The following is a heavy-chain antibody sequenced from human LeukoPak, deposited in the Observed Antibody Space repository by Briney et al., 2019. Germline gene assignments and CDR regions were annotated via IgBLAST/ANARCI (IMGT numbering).Heavy chain of an antibody. CDR2: IIPIFGTA. Sequence: ASVKVSCKASGGTFSSYAISWVRQAPGQGLEWMGGIIPIFGTANYAQKFQGRVTITADKSTSTAYMELSSLRSEDTAVYYCASKNRDYGVYGAYYYYYVDVWGKGTTVTVSS. J-gene: IGHJ6*03. CDR1: GGTFSSYA. CDR3: ASKNRDYGVYGAYYYYYVDV. V-gene: IGHV1-69*06. D-gene: IGHD4-17*01.